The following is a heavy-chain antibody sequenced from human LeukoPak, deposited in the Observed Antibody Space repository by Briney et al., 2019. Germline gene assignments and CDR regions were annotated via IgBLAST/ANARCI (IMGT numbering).Heavy chain of an antibody. CDR2: IYYSGST. Sequence: SETLPLTCTVSGGSISSYYWSWIRQPPGKGLEWIGYIYYSGSTNYNPSLKSRVTISVDTSKNQFSLKLSSVTAADTAVYYCARDHDYGDYGWFDPWGQGTLVTVSS. CDR3: ARDHDYGDYGWFDP. J-gene: IGHJ5*02. D-gene: IGHD4-17*01. CDR1: GGSISSYY. V-gene: IGHV4-59*12.